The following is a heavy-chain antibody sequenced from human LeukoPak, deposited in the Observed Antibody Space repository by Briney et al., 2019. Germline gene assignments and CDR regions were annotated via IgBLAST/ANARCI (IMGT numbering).Heavy chain of an antibody. Sequence: SVKVSCKASGYTFTSYGISWVRQAPGQGLEWVGGIIPSLDTANYAQKFQGRVAITADESTSTAYMELSSLRSEDTAVYYCARAYSGYYAYHFDYWGQGTLVTVSS. V-gene: IGHV1-69*13. D-gene: IGHD3-22*01. CDR3: ARAYSGYYAYHFDY. CDR1: GYTFTSYG. J-gene: IGHJ4*02. CDR2: IIPSLDTA.